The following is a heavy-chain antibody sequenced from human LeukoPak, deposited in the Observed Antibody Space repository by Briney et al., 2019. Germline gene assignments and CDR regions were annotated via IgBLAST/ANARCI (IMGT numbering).Heavy chain of an antibody. J-gene: IGHJ4*02. CDR3: ASRSSWYGGAWFDY. V-gene: IGHV4-39*01. Sequence: SETLSLTCTVSGGSISSSSYYWGWIRQPPGKGLEWIGSIYYSGSTYYNPSLKSRVTISVDTSKNQLSLKLSSVTAADTAVYYCASRSSWYGGAWFDYWGQGTLVTVSS. CDR1: GGSISSSSYY. D-gene: IGHD6-13*01. CDR2: IYYSGST.